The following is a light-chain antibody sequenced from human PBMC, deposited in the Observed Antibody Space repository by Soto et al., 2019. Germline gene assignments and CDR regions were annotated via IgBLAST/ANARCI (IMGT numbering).Light chain of an antibody. V-gene: IGKV1-12*01. Sequence: DIQMTQSPSSLSASAGDRVTITCRASQDLDRWLAWYQQKPGEAPKVLIFAASSLQSGLPSRFSGGGSGTDFSLTISSLQPEDFATYYCKQSRSFPLTFGGGTKVDIK. J-gene: IGKJ4*01. CDR1: QDLDRW. CDR2: AAS. CDR3: KQSRSFPLT.